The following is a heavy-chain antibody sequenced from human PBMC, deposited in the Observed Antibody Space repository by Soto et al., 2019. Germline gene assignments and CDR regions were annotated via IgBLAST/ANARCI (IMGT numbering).Heavy chain of an antibody. Sequence: SVKVSCKASGGIFSSYAISWVRQAPGQGLEWMGGIIPIFGTANYAQKFQGRVTITADESTSTAYMELSSLRSEDTAVYYCAREGAGWLLYQHWGQGTLVTVSS. CDR3: AREGAGWLLYQH. J-gene: IGHJ1*01. D-gene: IGHD3-3*01. V-gene: IGHV1-69*13. CDR1: GGIFSSYA. CDR2: IIPIFGTA.